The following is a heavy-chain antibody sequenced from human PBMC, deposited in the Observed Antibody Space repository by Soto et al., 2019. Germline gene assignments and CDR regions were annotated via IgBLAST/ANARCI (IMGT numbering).Heavy chain of an antibody. CDR3: AHRRPVTAVFQH. V-gene: IGHV2-5*02. Sequence: QITLKESGPTLVQPTQPLTLTCTFSGFSLSTSGVGVGWIRQPPGKALEWLALIYWDDDKRYSPSLKSRLTITKDTSKNQVVLTMTNMDPVDTATYYCAHRRPVTAVFQHWGQGTLVTVSS. J-gene: IGHJ1*01. D-gene: IGHD4-17*01. CDR2: IYWDDDK. CDR1: GFSLSTSGVG.